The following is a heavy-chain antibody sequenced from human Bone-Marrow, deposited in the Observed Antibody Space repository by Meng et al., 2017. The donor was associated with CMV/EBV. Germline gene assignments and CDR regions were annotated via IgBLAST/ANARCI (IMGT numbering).Heavy chain of an antibody. D-gene: IGHD3-3*01. CDR1: GFTFSDYY. J-gene: IGHJ6*01. CDR3: ARDVYNFWSGSYYGLDV. CDR2: ISSSGSTI. Sequence: GGSLRLSCAASGFTFSDYYMSWIRQAPGKGLEWVSYISSSGSTIYYADSVKGRFTISRDNAKNSLYLQMNSLRAEDTAVYYCARDVYNFWSGSYYGLDVWGQGTTVTGYS. V-gene: IGHV3-11*01.